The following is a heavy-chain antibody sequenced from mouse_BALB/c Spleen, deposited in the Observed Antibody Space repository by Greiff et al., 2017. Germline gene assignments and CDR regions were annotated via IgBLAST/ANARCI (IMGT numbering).Heavy chain of an antibody. D-gene: IGHD1-2*01. CDR2: IWAGGST. CDR1: GFSLTSYG. Sequence: QVQLKESGPGLVAPSQSLSITCTVSGFSLTSYGVHWVRQPPGKGLEWLGVIWAGGSTNYNSALMSRLSISKDNSKSQVFLKMNSLQTDDTAMYYCASPLLRPSAWFAYWGQGTLVTVSA. J-gene: IGHJ3*01. CDR3: ASPLLRPSAWFAY. V-gene: IGHV2-9*02.